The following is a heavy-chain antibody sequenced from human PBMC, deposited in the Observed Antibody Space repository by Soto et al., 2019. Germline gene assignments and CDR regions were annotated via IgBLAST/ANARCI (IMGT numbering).Heavy chain of an antibody. CDR3: ARGRPEMATIYFDY. J-gene: IGHJ4*02. CDR1: GFTFSDYY. D-gene: IGHD5-12*01. Sequence: GGSLRLSCAASGFTFSDYYMSWTRQAPGKGLEWVSYISSSGSTIYYADSVKGRFTISRDNAKNSLYLQMNSLRAEDTAVYYCARGRPEMATIYFDYWGQGTLVTVSS. V-gene: IGHV3-11*01. CDR2: ISSSGSTI.